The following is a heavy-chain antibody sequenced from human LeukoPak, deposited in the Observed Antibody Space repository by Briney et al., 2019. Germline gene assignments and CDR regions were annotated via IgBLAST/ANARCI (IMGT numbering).Heavy chain of an antibody. V-gene: IGHV3-21*01. CDR2: ISSSSSYI. CDR3: ARDSASPASY. D-gene: IGHD2-2*01. Sequence: GGSLRLSCAASGFTFSSYSMNWVRQAPGKGLEWVSSISSSSSYIYYADSVKGRFTISRDNSKNTLYLQMNSLRAEDTAVYYCARDSASPASYWGQGTLVTVSS. J-gene: IGHJ4*02. CDR1: GFTFSSYS.